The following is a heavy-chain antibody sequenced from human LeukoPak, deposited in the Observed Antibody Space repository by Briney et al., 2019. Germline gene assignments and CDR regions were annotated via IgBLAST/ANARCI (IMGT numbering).Heavy chain of an antibody. Sequence: PSETLSLTCAVSTYSISSGYYWGWVRPPPGKGLEWIGSIFHSGSTYYNPSLKSRVTISVDTSKNQFSLKLTSVTAADTAVYYCARRSPYYYMDVWGKGTMVTVSS. CDR2: IFHSGST. V-gene: IGHV4-38-2*01. CDR1: TYSISSGYY. D-gene: IGHD1-26*01. J-gene: IGHJ6*03. CDR3: ARRSPYYYMDV.